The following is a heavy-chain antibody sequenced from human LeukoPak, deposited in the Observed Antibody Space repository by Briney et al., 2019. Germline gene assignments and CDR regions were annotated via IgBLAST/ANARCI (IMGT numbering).Heavy chain of an antibody. CDR1: GLTFSDAW. J-gene: IGHJ4*02. CDR2: IKQDGSEK. CDR3: ARDTYDSSGYYAHLDY. Sequence: PGGSLRLSCVLSGLTFSDAWMSWVRQAPGKGLEWVANIKQDGSEKYYVDSVKGRFTISRDNAKNSLYLQMSSLRAEDTAVYYCARDTYDSSGYYAHLDYWGQGTLVTVSS. V-gene: IGHV3-7*01. D-gene: IGHD3-22*01.